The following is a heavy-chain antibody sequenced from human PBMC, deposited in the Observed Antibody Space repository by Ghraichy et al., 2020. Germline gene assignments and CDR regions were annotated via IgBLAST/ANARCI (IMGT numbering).Heavy chain of an antibody. D-gene: IGHD6-19*01. CDR2: TRYDESDK. CDR3: AKEYLAVAGPRFYFDQ. V-gene: IGHV3-30*02. Sequence: GESLNISCAASGFTFSSYGMHWVRQAPGKGLEWIAFTRYDESDKYYADSVQGRFTISRDNSQKMLYLQTTRLNIEDTAVYYCAKEYLAVAGPRFYFDQWGQGTLVIVSS. CDR1: GFTFSSYG. J-gene: IGHJ4*02.